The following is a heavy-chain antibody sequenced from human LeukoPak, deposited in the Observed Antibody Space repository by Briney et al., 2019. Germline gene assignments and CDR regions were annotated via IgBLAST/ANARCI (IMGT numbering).Heavy chain of an antibody. CDR1: GGSISSSSYY. CDR2: IYYSGST. V-gene: IGHV4-39*01. Sequence: SETLSLTCTVSGGSISSSSYYWGWIRQPPGKGLEWIGSIYYSGSTYYNPSLKSRVTISVDTSKNQFSLKLSSVTAADTAVYYCARGREELSWWSALTWWGQGALVAVSS. CDR3: ARGREELSWWSALTW. D-gene: IGHD2-15*01. J-gene: IGHJ4*02.